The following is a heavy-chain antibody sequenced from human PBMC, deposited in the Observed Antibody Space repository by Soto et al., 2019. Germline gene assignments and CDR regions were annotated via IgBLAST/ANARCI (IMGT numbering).Heavy chain of an antibody. J-gene: IGHJ4*01. D-gene: IGHD3-22*01. V-gene: IGHV3-74*01. Sequence: PGGSLRLSCAASRFPFSTYYMHWVRQAPGKGLVWVSRISSDGSDTPYADSVKGRFTISRDNAKNTLYLQMNSLRAEDMSVYYCARVSYSSATYKVPFDYWGQGTLVTVSS. CDR3: ARVSYSSATYKVPFDY. CDR1: RFPFSTYY. CDR2: ISSDGSDT.